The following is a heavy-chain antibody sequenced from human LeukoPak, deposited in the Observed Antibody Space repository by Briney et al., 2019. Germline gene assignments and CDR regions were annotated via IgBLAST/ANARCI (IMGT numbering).Heavy chain of an antibody. CDR2: VIPNSGGT. CDR1: GYTFSDYS. CDR3: AREEVRSAGRFDN. Sequence: GASVKVSCKASGYTFSDYSIHWVRQAPGQGLEWMGWVIPNSGGTHYAQNFQGRVSMTGDTSSSTAYMEVSRLGSDDTAVYYCAREEVRSAGRFDNWGPGTLVSVSS. D-gene: IGHD1-26*01. J-gene: IGHJ4*02. V-gene: IGHV1-2*02.